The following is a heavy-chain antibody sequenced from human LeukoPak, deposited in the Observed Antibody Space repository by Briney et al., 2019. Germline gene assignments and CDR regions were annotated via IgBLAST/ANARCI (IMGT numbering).Heavy chain of an antibody. CDR1: GGSISSSSYY. J-gene: IGHJ4*02. V-gene: IGHV4-39*02. CDR3: ARDQARGAIFDY. Sequence: PSETLSLTCTVSGGSISSSSYYWGWIRQPPGKGLEWIGSIYYSGSTYYNPSLKSRVTISVDTSKNQFSLKLSSVTAADTAVYYCARDQARGAIFDYWGQGTLVTVSS. D-gene: IGHD1-26*01. CDR2: IYYSGST.